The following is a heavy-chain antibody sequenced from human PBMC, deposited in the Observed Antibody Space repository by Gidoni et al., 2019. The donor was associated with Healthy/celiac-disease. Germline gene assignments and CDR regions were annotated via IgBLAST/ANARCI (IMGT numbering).Heavy chain of an antibody. CDR1: GYTFTGYY. CDR2: INPNSGGT. D-gene: IGHD2-2*01. Sequence: QVQLVQSGAEVKKPGASVKVSCKASGYTFTGYYMHWVRQAPGQGLEWMGRINPNSGGTNYAQKFQGRVTMTRDTSISTAYMELSRLRSDDTAVYYCARDRVSHLTRHYYYYYMDVWGKGTTVTVSS. J-gene: IGHJ6*03. CDR3: ARDRVSHLTRHYYYYYMDV. V-gene: IGHV1-2*06.